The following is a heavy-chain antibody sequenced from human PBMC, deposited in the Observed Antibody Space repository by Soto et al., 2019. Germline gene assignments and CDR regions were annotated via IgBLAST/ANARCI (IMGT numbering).Heavy chain of an antibody. CDR2: ISYDGSNK. V-gene: IGHV3-30-3*01. CDR1: GFTFSDFA. CDR3: ARPLWRDDYNWGYFDL. D-gene: IGHD4-4*01. Sequence: GGSLRLSCAASGFTFSDFAIHWVRQPPGKGLEWVAFISYDGSNKYYADSVKGRFTISRDNSKNTLYLQMNSLRAEDTAVYYCARPLWRDDYNWGYFDLWGRGTLVTVS. J-gene: IGHJ2*01.